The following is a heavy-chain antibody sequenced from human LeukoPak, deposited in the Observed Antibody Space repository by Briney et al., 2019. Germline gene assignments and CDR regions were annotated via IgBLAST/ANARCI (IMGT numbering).Heavy chain of an antibody. Sequence: ASVKVSCKASGYTFTGYYMHWVRQAPGQGLEWMGWINPNSGGTNYAQKFQGRVTMTRDTSISTAYMELSRLRSDDTAVHYCARDVVPAAIGWFDPWGQGTLVTVSS. V-gene: IGHV1-2*02. D-gene: IGHD2-2*01. CDR1: GYTFTGYY. CDR2: INPNSGGT. J-gene: IGHJ5*02. CDR3: ARDVVPAAIGWFDP.